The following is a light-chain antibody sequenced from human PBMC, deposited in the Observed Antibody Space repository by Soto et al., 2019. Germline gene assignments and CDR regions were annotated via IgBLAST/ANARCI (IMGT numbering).Light chain of an antibody. CDR1: QRNYIL. V-gene: IGKV1-5*01. J-gene: IGKJ4*01. CDR3: QQYENYPLT. Sequence: QITQSPSSLSASVGDRVTITCRASQRNYILLAWYQQKPGKAPKLLIYDTSTLKSGAPSRFSGSGSGTEFTLTNHSLQPDYFATYSCQQYENYPLTSGGGTKVDIK. CDR2: DTS.